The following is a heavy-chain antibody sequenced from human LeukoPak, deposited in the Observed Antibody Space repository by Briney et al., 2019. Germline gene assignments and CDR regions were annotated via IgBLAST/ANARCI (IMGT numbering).Heavy chain of an antibody. J-gene: IGHJ4*02. CDR3: ARDQERWLQLPCDY. Sequence: GGSLRLSCAASGFTVSSNYMSWVRQAPGKGLEWVSVICSGGSTYYADSVKGRFTISRDNSKNTLYLQMNSLRAEDTAVYYCARDQERWLQLPCDYWGQGTLVTVSS. D-gene: IGHD5-24*01. CDR1: GFTVSSNY. CDR2: ICSGGST. V-gene: IGHV3-66*01.